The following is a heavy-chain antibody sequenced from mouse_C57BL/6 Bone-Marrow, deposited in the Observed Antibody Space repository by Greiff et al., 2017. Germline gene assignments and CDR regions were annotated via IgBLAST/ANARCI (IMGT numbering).Heavy chain of an antibody. V-gene: IGHV5-4*03. J-gene: IGHJ4*01. D-gene: IGHD2-2*01. CDR3: AVWLRRGGYAMDY. Sequence: DVMLVESGGGLVKPGGSLKLSCAASGFTFSSYAMSWVRQTPEKRLEWVATISDGGSYTYYPDNVKGRFTISRDNAKNNLYLQMSHLKSEDTAMYYCAVWLRRGGYAMDYWGQGTSVTVSS. CDR1: GFTFSSYA. CDR2: ISDGGSYT.